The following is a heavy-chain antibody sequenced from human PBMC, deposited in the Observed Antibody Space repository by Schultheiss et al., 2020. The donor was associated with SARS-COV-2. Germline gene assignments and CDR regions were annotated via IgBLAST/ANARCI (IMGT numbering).Heavy chain of an antibody. CDR3: ARDPYGYSYGLYYYYGMDV. J-gene: IGHJ6*02. CDR1: GFTFSSYE. V-gene: IGHV3-48*03. Sequence: GGSLRLYCAASGFTFSSYEMNWVRQAPGKGLEWVSYISSSGSTIYYADSVKGRFTISRDNAKNSLYLQMNSLRAEDTAVYYCARDPYGYSYGLYYYYGMDVWGQGTTVTVSS. CDR2: ISSSGSTI. D-gene: IGHD5-18*01.